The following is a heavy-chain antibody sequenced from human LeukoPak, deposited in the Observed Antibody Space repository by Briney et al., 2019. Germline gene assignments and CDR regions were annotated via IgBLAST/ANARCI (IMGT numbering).Heavy chain of an antibody. CDR3: AKDFPASDDSSGYYIPYHRGYFDY. D-gene: IGHD3-22*01. J-gene: IGHJ4*02. CDR2: ISGSGGST. V-gene: IGHV3-23*01. Sequence: GGSLRLSCAASGFTFSSYSMSWVRQAPGKGLEWISAISGSGGSTYYADSVKGRFTISRDNSKNTLYLQMNSLRAEDTAVYYCAKDFPASDDSSGYYIPYHRGYFDYWGQGTLVTVSS. CDR1: GFTFSSYS.